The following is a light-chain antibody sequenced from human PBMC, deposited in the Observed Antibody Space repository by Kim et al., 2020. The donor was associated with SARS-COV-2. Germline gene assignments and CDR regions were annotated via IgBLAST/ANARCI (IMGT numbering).Light chain of an antibody. CDR3: QQYGFSSYT. J-gene: IGKJ2*01. CDR2: AAS. CDR1: QSISSNY. Sequence: LAPGERAPLSCRASQSISSNYLTWYQQKPGQAPRLFIYAASSRATGIPDRFSGSGSGTDFTLTISRLEPEDFAVYYCQQYGFSSYTFGQGTKLEI. V-gene: IGKV3-20*01.